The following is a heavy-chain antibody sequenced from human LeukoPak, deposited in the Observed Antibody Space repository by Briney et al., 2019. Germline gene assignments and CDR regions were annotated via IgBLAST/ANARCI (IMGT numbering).Heavy chain of an antibody. CDR2: IRYDGNEK. CDR3: TKAYGSRLLKGDHQNMDV. D-gene: IGHD2-21*02. J-gene: IGHJ6*04. V-gene: IGHV3-30*02. Sequence: GESLRLSCVAPGLIFSNYGMHWVRQAPGKGLDWVSFIRYDGNEKQYADSMRGRVTISRDNSKGTLFLQMTSLRPEDTAVYYCTKAYGSRLLKGDHQNMDVWGKGTTVIVSS. CDR1: GLIFSNYG.